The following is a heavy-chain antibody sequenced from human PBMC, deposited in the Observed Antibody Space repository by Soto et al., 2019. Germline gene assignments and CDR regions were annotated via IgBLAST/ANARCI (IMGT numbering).Heavy chain of an antibody. D-gene: IGHD3-22*01. CDR2: IYPRDSDT. J-gene: IGHJ3*01. Sequence: EVQLVQSGAEVKKPGESLRISCKASGYTFDTYWIAWVRQMPGKGLEWMGVIYPRDSDTRYNPSVQGHVSLSADKSITTAFLQWSSRKAPDAAVVYCAGRRYDSSGLTGLDVWGQGTMVTVSS. CDR3: AGRRYDSSGLTGLDV. V-gene: IGHV5-51*01. CDR1: GYTFDTYW.